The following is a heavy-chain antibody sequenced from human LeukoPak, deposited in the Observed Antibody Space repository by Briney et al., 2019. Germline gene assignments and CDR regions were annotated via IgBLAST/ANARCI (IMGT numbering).Heavy chain of an antibody. J-gene: IGHJ4*02. CDR3: ARRYCSSTSCTLDY. CDR1: GFTFTSYE. Sequence: PRGSLRLSCAASGFTFTSYEMNWVRQAPGKGLEWVSYISSSGSTIYYADSVKGRFTISRDNAKNSLYLQMNSLRAEDTAVYYCARRYCSSTSCTLDYWGQGTLVTVSS. V-gene: IGHV3-48*03. D-gene: IGHD2-2*01. CDR2: ISSSGSTI.